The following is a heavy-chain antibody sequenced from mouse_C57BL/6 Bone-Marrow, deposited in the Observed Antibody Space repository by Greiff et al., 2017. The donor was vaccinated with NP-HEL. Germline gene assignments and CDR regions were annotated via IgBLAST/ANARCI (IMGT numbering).Heavy chain of an antibody. J-gene: IGHJ1*03. Sequence: VQLQQSGPELVKPGASVTLSCKASGYTFTSYDINWVKQRPGQGLAWIGWIYPRDGSTKYNEKFKGKATLTVDTSSSTAYMELHSLTSEDSAVYFCARNYYGSRWYFDVWGTGTTVTVSS. D-gene: IGHD1-1*01. V-gene: IGHV1-85*01. CDR2: IYPRDGST. CDR1: GYTFTSYD. CDR3: ARNYYGSRWYFDV.